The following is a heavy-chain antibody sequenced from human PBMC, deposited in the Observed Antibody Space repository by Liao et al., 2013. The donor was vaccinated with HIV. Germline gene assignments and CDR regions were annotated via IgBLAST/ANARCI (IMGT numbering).Heavy chain of an antibody. CDR1: GGSISTDY. CDR2: FHTSGTT. Sequence: QVQLQESGPRLVKPSETLSLTCTVSGGSISTDYWSWIRQPAGKGLEWIGRFHTSGTTKYKPSLKSRVTISADTSKNQFSLKVTYVTAADTAVYYCARGGGGKGFDSWGQGILVTVSS. D-gene: IGHD4-23*01. V-gene: IGHV4-4*07. J-gene: IGHJ4*02. CDR3: ARGGGGKGFDS.